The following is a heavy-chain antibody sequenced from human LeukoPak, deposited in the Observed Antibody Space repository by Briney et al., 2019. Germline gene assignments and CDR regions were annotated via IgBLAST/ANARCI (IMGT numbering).Heavy chain of an antibody. V-gene: IGHV4-39*07. Sequence: SETLSLTCTVSGGSISSSSYYWGWIRQPPGKGLEWIGSIYYSGSTYYNPSLKSRVTISVDTSKNQFSLKLSSVTAADTAVYYCARRLVLRYFDWSMKGVNWFDPWGQGTLVTVSS. D-gene: IGHD3-9*01. J-gene: IGHJ5*02. CDR2: IYYSGST. CDR1: GGSISSSSYY. CDR3: ARRLVLRYFDWSMKGVNWFDP.